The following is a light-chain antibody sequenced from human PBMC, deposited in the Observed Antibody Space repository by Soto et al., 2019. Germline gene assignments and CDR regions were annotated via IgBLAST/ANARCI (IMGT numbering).Light chain of an antibody. CDR1: QSLTRN. CDR2: DIS. J-gene: IGKJ5*01. V-gene: IGKV3-20*01. Sequence: EIVMTQSPATLSVSPGARDTLSRRASQSLTRNLAWYQQKPGQAPRLLIYDISSRATGIPDRFSGSVSGTDFTLTITRLEPEDFAVFYCQQYGSSEIIFGQGTRLEIK. CDR3: QQYGSSEII.